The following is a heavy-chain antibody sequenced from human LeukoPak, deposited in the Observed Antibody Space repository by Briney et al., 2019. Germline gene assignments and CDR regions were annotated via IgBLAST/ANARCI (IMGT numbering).Heavy chain of an antibody. V-gene: IGHV4-4*07. CDR3: ARGKYYYDSSGYYYSRAFDI. Sequence: ASETLSLTCTVSGGSISSYYWSWIRQPAGKGLEWIGRTYTSGSTNYNPSLKSRVTISVDKSKNQCSLKLSSVTAADTAVYYCARGKYYYDSSGYYYSRAFDIWGQGTMVTVSS. J-gene: IGHJ3*02. D-gene: IGHD3-22*01. CDR1: GGSISSYY. CDR2: TYTSGST.